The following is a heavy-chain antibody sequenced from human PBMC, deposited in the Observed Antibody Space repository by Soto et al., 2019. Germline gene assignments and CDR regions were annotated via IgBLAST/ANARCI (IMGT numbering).Heavy chain of an antibody. CDR3: ARALGSGSARGDY. D-gene: IGHD3-22*01. Sequence: QVQLVQSGGEVKKPGSSVKVSCKASGDTFTNHVFNWVRQAPGQGLEWMGGIISLFGTPHYAQRFQGRVTLTAADSTATSSMQLSSLRSAVTAVFYCARALGSGSARGDYWGQGTLVPVSS. J-gene: IGHJ4*02. V-gene: IGHV1-69*12. CDR1: GDTFTNHV. CDR2: IISLFGTP.